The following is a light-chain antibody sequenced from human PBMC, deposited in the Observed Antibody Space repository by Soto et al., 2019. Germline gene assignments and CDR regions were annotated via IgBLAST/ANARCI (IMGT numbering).Light chain of an antibody. Sequence: QSVLTQPPSASGSPGQSVTISCTGTSSDVGIFNYVSWYQQHPDQAPKLLIYEVSKRPSGVPDRFSGSKSGNTASLTVSGLQAEDEADYYCSSYAGSNVVFGGGTKLTVL. CDR3: SSYAGSNVV. CDR2: EVS. V-gene: IGLV2-8*01. CDR1: SSDVGIFNY. J-gene: IGLJ2*01.